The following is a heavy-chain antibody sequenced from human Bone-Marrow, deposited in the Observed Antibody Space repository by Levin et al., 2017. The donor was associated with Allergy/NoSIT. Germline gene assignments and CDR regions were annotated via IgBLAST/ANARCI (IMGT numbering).Heavy chain of an antibody. J-gene: IGHJ4*02. CDR3: ARETYYFDSTGYYRGLFDS. V-gene: IGHV3-30-3*01. CDR2: ISYDGSNQ. D-gene: IGHD3-22*01. Sequence: GESLKISCAASGFTFSSYAMHWVRQAPGKGLEWVAVISYDGSNQYYADSVKGRFTISRDNSKNTLYLQMNSLRAEDTAVYYCARETYYFDSTGYYRGLFDSWGQGTLVTVSS. CDR1: GFTFSSYA.